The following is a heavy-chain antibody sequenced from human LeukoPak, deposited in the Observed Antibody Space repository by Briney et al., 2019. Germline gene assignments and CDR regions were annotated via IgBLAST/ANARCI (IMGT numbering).Heavy chain of an antibody. CDR2: INSDGSST. Sequence: GGSLRLSCAASGFTFSDHFMDWVRQAPGKGLVWVSRINSDGSSTSYADSVKGRFTISRDNAKNTLYLQMNSLRAEDTAVYYCARAHGDWYFDLWGRGTLVTVSS. CDR3: ARAHGDWYFDL. CDR1: GFTFSDHF. J-gene: IGHJ2*01. V-gene: IGHV3-74*01. D-gene: IGHD2-21*01.